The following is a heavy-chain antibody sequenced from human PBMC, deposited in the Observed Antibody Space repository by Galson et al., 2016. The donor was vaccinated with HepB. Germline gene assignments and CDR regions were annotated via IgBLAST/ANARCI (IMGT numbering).Heavy chain of an antibody. J-gene: IGHJ4*02. Sequence: QSGAEVKKPGESLRISCKVSGYSFTSYCISWVRQMPGKGLEWMGRIDPSDSYTNYSTSFQGHVTISADKSISTAYVQWSSLRASDTAIYYCARHATYYYGSGSDYYFDYWGQGTLLTVSS. CDR1: GYSFTSYC. D-gene: IGHD3-10*01. V-gene: IGHV5-10-1*01. CDR3: ARHATYYYGSGSDYYFDY. CDR2: IDPSDSYT.